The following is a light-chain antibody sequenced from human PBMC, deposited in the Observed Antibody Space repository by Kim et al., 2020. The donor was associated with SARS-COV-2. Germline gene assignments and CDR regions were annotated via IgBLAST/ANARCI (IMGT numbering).Light chain of an antibody. CDR2: VNNDGSH. CDR3: QTWGTGGV. Sequence: QPVLTQSPSASASLGASVKLTCTLSSGYSSYPITWHQQQPGKGPRYLMKVNNDGSHSKGDGIPDRFSGSTSGAERYLIISRLQSEDEADYYCQTWGTGGVFGGGTKLTVL. V-gene: IGLV4-69*01. CDR1: SGYSSYP. J-gene: IGLJ3*02.